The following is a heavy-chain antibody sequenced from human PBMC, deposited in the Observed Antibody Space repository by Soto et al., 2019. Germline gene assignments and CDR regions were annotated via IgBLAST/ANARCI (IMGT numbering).Heavy chain of an antibody. CDR1: GGTFSSYA. CDR2: IIPIFGTA. D-gene: IGHD3-22*01. J-gene: IGHJ4*02. CDR3: ASYYDSSGYYYGYFDY. Sequence: ASVKVSCKASGGTFSSYAISWVRQAPGQGLEWMGGIIPIFGTANYAQKFQGRVTITADESTSTAYMELSSLRSEDTAVYYCASYYDSSGYYYGYFDYWGQGTLVTVSS. V-gene: IGHV1-69*13.